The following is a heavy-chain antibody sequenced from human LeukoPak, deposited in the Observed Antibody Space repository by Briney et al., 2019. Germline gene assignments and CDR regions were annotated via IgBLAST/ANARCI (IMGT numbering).Heavy chain of an antibody. CDR2: VSTTGST. V-gene: IGHV4-61*02. CDR1: GGSISSGRYY. D-gene: IGHD3-16*01. CDR3: AKEGGWYFEV. J-gene: IGHJ2*01. Sequence: SETLSLTCTVSGGSISSGRYYWSWIRQPAGKGLEWIGRVSTTGSTNYNPSLKSRVTISLDTSKNQFSLKLSSMTAADTAVYYCAKEGGWYFEVWGRGTLVTVSS.